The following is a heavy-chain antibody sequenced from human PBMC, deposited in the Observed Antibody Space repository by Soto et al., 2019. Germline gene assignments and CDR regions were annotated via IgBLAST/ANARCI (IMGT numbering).Heavy chain of an antibody. J-gene: IGHJ3*02. CDR2: INTDGGSS. CDR1: GFTFSGHW. D-gene: IGHD2-2*01. V-gene: IGHV3-74*03. Sequence: EVQLVESGGDLVQPGGSLSLSCAASGFTFSGHWMHWVRQVPGKGLEWVSRINTDGGSSAYEDSVKGRFTISRDNAKKTLYLQMTGLRAEDTAVYYCAREAGYCSRTSCYRRAFDTWGQGTTVTVSS. CDR3: AREAGYCSRTSCYRRAFDT.